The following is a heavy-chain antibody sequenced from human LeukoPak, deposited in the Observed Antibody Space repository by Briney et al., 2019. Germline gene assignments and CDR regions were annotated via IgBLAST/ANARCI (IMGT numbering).Heavy chain of an antibody. CDR2: INSDGSST. D-gene: IGHD3-22*01. CDR1: GFTFSSYW. V-gene: IGHV3-74*01. Sequence: PGGSLRLSCAASGFTFSSYWMHWVRHAPGKGLVWVSRINSDGSSTSYADSVKGRFTISGDNAKNTLYLQMNSLRAEDTAVYYCARGAVVVSLLDYWGQGTLVTVSS. J-gene: IGHJ4*02. CDR3: ARGAVVVSLLDY.